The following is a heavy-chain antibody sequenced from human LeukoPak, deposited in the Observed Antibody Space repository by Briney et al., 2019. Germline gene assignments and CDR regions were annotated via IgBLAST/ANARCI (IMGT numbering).Heavy chain of an antibody. CDR3: ARCSYYYDSSGYYYSDYFDY. J-gene: IGHJ4*02. CDR1: GYTFTSYY. Sequence: ASVKVSCKASGYTFTSYYMHWVRQAPGQGLEWMGIINPSGGSTSYAQKFQGRVTMTRDTSTSTVYMELSSLRSEDTAVYYCARCSYYYDSSGYYYSDYFDYWGQGTLVTVSS. D-gene: IGHD3-22*01. CDR2: INPSGGST. V-gene: IGHV1-46*01.